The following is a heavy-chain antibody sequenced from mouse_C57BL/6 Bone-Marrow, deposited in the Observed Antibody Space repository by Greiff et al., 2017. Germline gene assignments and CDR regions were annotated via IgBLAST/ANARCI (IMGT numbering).Heavy chain of an antibody. Sequence: EVMLVEPGGGLVQPGGSMKLSCVASGFTFSNYWMNWVRQSPEKGLEWVAQIRLKSDNYATPHAESVKGRFTISRDDYKSRVYLQMNNLRAEDTRIYYCASLYFYGSSPYAMDYWGQGTSVTVSS. V-gene: IGHV6-3*01. CDR2: IRLKSDNYAT. J-gene: IGHJ4*01. CDR3: ASLYFYGSSPYAMDY. CDR1: GFTFSNYW. D-gene: IGHD1-1*01.